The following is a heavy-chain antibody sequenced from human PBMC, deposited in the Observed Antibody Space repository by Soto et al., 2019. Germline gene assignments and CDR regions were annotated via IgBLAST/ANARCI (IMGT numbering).Heavy chain of an antibody. Sequence: GGSLRLSCAASGFTFSSYAMSWVRQAPGKGLEWVSAISGSGGSTYYADSVKGRFTISRDNSKNTLYLQMNSLRAEDTAVYYCAHSITGTTFACFDHWGQGTLVTVSS. CDR1: GFTFSSYA. V-gene: IGHV3-23*01. CDR2: ISGSGGST. CDR3: AHSITGTTFACFDH. J-gene: IGHJ5*02. D-gene: IGHD1-7*01.